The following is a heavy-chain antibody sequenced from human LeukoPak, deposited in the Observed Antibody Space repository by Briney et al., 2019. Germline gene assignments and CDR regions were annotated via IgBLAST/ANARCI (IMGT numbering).Heavy chain of an antibody. CDR1: ARTFISYA. CDR2: IIPIFGTA. Sequence: SVTVSRMASARTFISYAISCVRQPPGQGLEWMGGIIPIFGTANYAQKCQGRVTITTDESTSTADMEMSSLKSEDADVYYCARGSSSCEFDYWGQGTLVTVSS. CDR3: ARGSSSCEFDY. V-gene: IGHV1-69*05. D-gene: IGHD6-13*01. J-gene: IGHJ4*02.